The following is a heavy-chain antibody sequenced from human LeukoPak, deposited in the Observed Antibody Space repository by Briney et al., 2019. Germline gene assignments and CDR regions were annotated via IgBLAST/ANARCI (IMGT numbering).Heavy chain of an antibody. D-gene: IGHD3-22*01. Sequence: ASVKVSCKASGYTFTSYGISWVRQAPGQGLEWMGWISAYNGNTNYAQKLQGRVTMTTDTSTSTAYMELRSLRSDDTAVYYCARRIGRDCYDSSGYPTPDLDYWGQGTLVTVSS. V-gene: IGHV1-18*01. J-gene: IGHJ4*02. CDR3: ARRIGRDCYDSSGYPTPDLDY. CDR2: ISAYNGNT. CDR1: GYTFTSYG.